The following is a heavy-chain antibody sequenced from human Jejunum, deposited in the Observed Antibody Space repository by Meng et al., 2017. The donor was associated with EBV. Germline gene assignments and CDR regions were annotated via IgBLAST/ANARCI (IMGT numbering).Heavy chain of an antibody. V-gene: IGHV4-4*02. D-gene: IGHD3-22*01. CDR2: IYHGGGT. J-gene: IGHJ4*02. CDR1: GGSISDNDW. Sequence: QLEESGPRLVKPSGNLSLTCVVSGGSISDNDWWSWVRQPPGKGLEWLGEIYHGGGTNYNPSLESRVTISVDKSKNQFSLKLNSVTVADTAVYYCAGNGYYALEYWGPGILVTVSS. CDR3: AGNGYYALEY.